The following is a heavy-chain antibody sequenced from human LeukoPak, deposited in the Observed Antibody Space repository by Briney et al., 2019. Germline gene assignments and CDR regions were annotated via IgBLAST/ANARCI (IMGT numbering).Heavy chain of an antibody. J-gene: IGHJ4*02. CDR1: GYTFTAYY. D-gene: IGHD3-3*01. V-gene: IGHV1-18*01. Sequence: ASVKVSCTASGYTFTAYYMHWVRQAPGQGLEWMGWISAYNGNTNYAQKVQGRVTMTTDTSTSTAYMELRSLRSDDTAVYYCARGHYDFWSGYVYYFDYWGQGTLVTVSS. CDR2: ISAYNGNT. CDR3: ARGHYDFWSGYVYYFDY.